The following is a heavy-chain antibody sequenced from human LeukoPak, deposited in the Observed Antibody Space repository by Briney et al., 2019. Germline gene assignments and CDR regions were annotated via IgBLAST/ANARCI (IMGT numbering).Heavy chain of an antibody. CDR2: IIPIFGTA. CDR1: GGTFSSYA. V-gene: IGHV1-69*01. J-gene: IGHJ6*03. CDR3: AKGYGWEASYYYYYMDV. D-gene: IGHD1-26*01. Sequence: SVKVSCKASGGTFSSYAISWVRQAPGQGLEWMGGIIPIFGTANYAQKFQGRVTITADESTSTAYMELSSLRSEDTAVYYCAKGYGWEASYYYYYMDVWGKGTTVTISS.